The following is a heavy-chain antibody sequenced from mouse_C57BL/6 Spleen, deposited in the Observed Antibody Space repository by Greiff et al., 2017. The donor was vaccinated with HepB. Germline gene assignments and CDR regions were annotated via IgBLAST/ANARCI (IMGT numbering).Heavy chain of an antibody. CDR2: IHPSDSDT. CDR3: AMITTVVATKECYFDY. Sequence: QVQLQQPGAELVKPGASVKVSCKASGYTFTSYWMHWVKQRPGQGLEWIGRIHPSDSDTNYNQKFKGKATLTVDKSSSTAYMQLSSLTSEDSAVYYCAMITTVVATKECYFDYWGQGTTLTVSS. V-gene: IGHV1-74*01. D-gene: IGHD1-1*01. J-gene: IGHJ2*01. CDR1: GYTFTSYW.